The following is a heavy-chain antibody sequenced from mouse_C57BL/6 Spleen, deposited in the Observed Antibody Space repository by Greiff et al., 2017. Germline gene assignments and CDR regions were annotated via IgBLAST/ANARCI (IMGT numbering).Heavy chain of an antibody. CDR2: IYPGDGDT. J-gene: IGHJ2*01. CDR1: GYAFSSYW. CDR3: ARDPPWTRGYYFDY. V-gene: IGHV1-80*01. Sequence: QVQLQQSGAELVKPGASVKISCKASGYAFSSYWMNWVKQRPGKGLEWIGQIYPGDGDTNYNGKFKGKATLTADKYSSTAYIKLSSLTSEDSAVYFFARDPPWTRGYYFDYWGPGTTLTVSS.